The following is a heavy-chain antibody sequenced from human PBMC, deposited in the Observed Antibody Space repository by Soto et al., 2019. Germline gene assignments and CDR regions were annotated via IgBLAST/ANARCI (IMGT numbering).Heavy chain of an antibody. J-gene: IGHJ5*02. Sequence: SETLSLTCTVSGGSISSCGYSWSWIRLYPGKGLGWIGYIYFTGTTYYSPSLKSRVTISVDTSKNQFSLKLSSVTAADTAVYYCARFDYGDFRNWFDPWGQGTLVTVSS. V-gene: IGHV4-31*03. D-gene: IGHD4-17*01. CDR3: ARFDYGDFRNWFDP. CDR1: GGSISSCGYS. CDR2: IYFTGTT.